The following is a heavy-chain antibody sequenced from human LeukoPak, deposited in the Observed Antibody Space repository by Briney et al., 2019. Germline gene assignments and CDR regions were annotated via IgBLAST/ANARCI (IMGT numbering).Heavy chain of an antibody. D-gene: IGHD5-18*01. V-gene: IGHV1-2*02. CDR1: GYTFTGYY. Sequence: ASVKVSCKASGYTFTGYYMHWVRQAPGQGLEWMGWINPNSGGTNYAQKFQGRVTMTRDTSISTAYMELSRLRSDDTAVYYCARETGYSYGTFDYWGQATLVTVSS. CDR2: INPNSGGT. CDR3: ARETGYSYGTFDY. J-gene: IGHJ4*02.